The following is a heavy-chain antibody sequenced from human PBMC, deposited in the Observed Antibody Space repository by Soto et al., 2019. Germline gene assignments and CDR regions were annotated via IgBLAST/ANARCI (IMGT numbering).Heavy chain of an antibody. CDR1: GDYVSSGGYY. J-gene: IGHJ3*02. Sequence: QVQLQESGPGLVKPSETLSLTCTVSGDYVSSGGYYWSWIRQPPGKGLEWIGYIYDTGSTNYNPYLTNRVTLSVDTTGNQFTLRFTSATDADTAVYYCANHLPVVIAGSLGTFDAFDMWGRRTMVTV. D-gene: IGHD3-10*01. V-gene: IGHV4-61*08. CDR2: IYDTGST. CDR3: ANHLPVVIAGSLGTFDAFDM.